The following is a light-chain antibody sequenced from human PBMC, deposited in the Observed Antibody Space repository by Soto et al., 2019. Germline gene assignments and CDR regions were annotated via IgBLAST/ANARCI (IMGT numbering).Light chain of an antibody. CDR1: SSDVGGYNY. J-gene: IGLJ2*01. CDR2: DVS. Sequence: QSALTQPASVSGSPGQSITISCTGTSSDVGGYNYVSWYQQDPGKAPKLLIFDVSNRPPGVSNRFSGSKSGNTASLTISGLQAEDEADYYCSSYTGSTTVLFGGGTKLTVL. V-gene: IGLV2-14*01. CDR3: SSYTGSTTVL.